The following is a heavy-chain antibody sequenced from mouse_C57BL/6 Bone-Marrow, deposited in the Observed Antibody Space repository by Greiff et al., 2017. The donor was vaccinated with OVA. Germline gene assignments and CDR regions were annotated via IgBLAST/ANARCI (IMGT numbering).Heavy chain of an antibody. V-gene: IGHV5-9-1*02. D-gene: IGHD2-1*01. CDR2: ISSGGDYI. J-gene: IGHJ4*01. CDR3: TRAPYGNYMDY. CDR1: GFTFSSYA. Sequence: EVNVVESGEGLVKPGGSLKLSCAASGFTFSSYAMSWVRQTPEKRLEWVAYISSGGDYIYYADTVKGRFTISRDNARNTLYLQMSSLKSEDTAMYYCTRAPYGNYMDYWGQGTSVTVSS.